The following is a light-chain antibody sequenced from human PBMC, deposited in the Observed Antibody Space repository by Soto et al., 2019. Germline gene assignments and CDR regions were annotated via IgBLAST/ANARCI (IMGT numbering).Light chain of an antibody. V-gene: IGKV2-29*03. CDR2: EVS. Sequence: ILMTQTPLSLSIIPGQTASISCKSSQSLLHSDGKTYFYWYVQKAGQAPQPLIYEVSNRCSGEPERVSCSGSRTHFTLKISRVEADDVGIYYCMQAIDIPWTFGQGTKVEIK. CDR3: MQAIDIPWT. CDR1: QSLLHSDGKTY. J-gene: IGKJ1*01.